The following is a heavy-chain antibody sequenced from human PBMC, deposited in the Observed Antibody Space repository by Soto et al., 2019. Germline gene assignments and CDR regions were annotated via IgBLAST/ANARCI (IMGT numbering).Heavy chain of an antibody. J-gene: IGHJ4*02. D-gene: IGHD3-10*01. Sequence: QVQLVESGGGVVQPGRSLRLSCAASGFTFSSYGMHWVRQAPGKGLAWVAVISYEGSNKYYADSVKGRFTISRDNSKNTLYLQMNSLRAEDTAVYYCAPWFGAFDYWGQGTLVTVSS. CDR2: ISYEGSNK. CDR3: APWFGAFDY. CDR1: GFTFSSYG. V-gene: IGHV3-30*03.